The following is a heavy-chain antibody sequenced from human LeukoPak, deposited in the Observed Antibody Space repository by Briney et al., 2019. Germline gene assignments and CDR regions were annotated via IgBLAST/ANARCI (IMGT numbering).Heavy chain of an antibody. D-gene: IGHD3-3*01. CDR2: ISGSGGST. CDR1: GFTFSSYA. CDR3: AKGSRRLYDFWSGYPNPS. V-gene: IGHV3-23*01. J-gene: IGHJ4*02. Sequence: PGGSLRLSCAASGFTFSSYAMSWVRQAPGKGLEWVSAISGSGGSTYYADSVKGRFTISRDNSKNTLYLQMNSLRAEDTAVYYCAKGSRRLYDFWSGYPNPSWGQGTLVTVSS.